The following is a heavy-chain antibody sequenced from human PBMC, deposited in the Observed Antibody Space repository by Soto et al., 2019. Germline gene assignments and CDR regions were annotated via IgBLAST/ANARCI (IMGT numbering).Heavy chain of an antibody. CDR1: GGSISSGSYY. CDR3: ARQSAVAGNWFDP. D-gene: IGHD6-19*01. CDR2: IYYGGST. J-gene: IGHJ5*02. V-gene: IGHV4-39*01. Sequence: SETLSLTCTVSGGSISSGSYYWGWIRQPPGTGLDWIGSIYYGGSTYYNPSLKSRVTISVDTSKNQFSLKLSSVTAADTAVYYCARQSAVAGNWFDPWGQGTLVTVSS.